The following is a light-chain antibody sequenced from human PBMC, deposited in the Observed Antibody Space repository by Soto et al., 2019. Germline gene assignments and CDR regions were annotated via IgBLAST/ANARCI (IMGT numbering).Light chain of an antibody. CDR3: TSYSITSALEV. J-gene: IGLJ2*01. Sequence: QSALTQPASVSGSPGQSITISCTGTRSDIGDYNYVSWYQQHPGKAPKLIIFDVTDRPSGVSGRFSGSKSGNTASLTISGLQAEDEADYYCTSYSITSALEVFGGGTKLTVL. CDR1: RSDIGDYNY. V-gene: IGLV2-14*03. CDR2: DVT.